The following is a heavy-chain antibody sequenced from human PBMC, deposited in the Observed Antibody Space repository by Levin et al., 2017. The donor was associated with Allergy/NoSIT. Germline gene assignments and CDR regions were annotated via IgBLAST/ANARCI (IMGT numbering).Heavy chain of an antibody. CDR1: GGSISSYY. D-gene: IGHD3-22*01. V-gene: IGHV4-59*01. J-gene: IGHJ3*02. Sequence: SQTLSLPCTVSGGSISSYYWSWIRQPPGKGLEWIGYIYYSGSTNYNPSLKSRVTISVDTSKNQFSLKLSSVTAADTAVYYCARGIKSDYYDSSGYGAFDIWGQGTMVTVSS. CDR3: ARGIKSDYYDSSGYGAFDI. CDR2: IYYSGST.